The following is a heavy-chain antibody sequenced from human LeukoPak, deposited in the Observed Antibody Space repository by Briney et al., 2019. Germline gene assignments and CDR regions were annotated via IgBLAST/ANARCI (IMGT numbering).Heavy chain of an antibody. D-gene: IGHD6-13*01. Sequence: TRGESLKISCKGSGYSFTSYWIGWVRQMPGKGLEWMGIIYPGDSDTRYSPSFQGQVTISADKSISTAYLQWSSLKASDTAMYYCARQILAGTEPLGAFDIWGQGTMVTVSS. CDR2: IYPGDSDT. V-gene: IGHV5-51*01. CDR1: GYSFTSYW. CDR3: ARQILAGTEPLGAFDI. J-gene: IGHJ3*02.